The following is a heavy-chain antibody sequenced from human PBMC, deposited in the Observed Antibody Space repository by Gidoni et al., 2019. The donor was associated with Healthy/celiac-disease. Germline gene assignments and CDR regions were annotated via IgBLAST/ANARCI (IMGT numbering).Heavy chain of an antibody. J-gene: IGHJ4*02. D-gene: IGHD6-19*01. V-gene: IGHV1-69*01. CDR2: IIPIFGTA. CDR1: GGTFSSYA. CDR3: ARGYGSYPSLGIYFDY. Sequence: QVQLVQSGAEVQKPGSSVKVSFKASGGTFSSYAISWVRQAPGQGLEWMGGIIPIFGTANYAQKFQGRVTITADESTSTAYMELSSLRSEDTAVYYCARGYGSYPSLGIYFDYWGQGTLVTVSS.